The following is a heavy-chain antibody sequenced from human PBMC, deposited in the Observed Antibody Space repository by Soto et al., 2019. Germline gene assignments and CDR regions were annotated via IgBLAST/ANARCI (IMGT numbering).Heavy chain of an antibody. CDR1: GFTFSSYS. Sequence: GGSLRLSCAASGFTFSSYSMNWVRQAPGKGLEWVSSISSSSSYIYYAGSVKGRFTISRDNAKNSLYLQMNSLRAEDTAVYYCARDNSGYSYGDAFDIWGQGSMVTVSS. J-gene: IGHJ3*02. V-gene: IGHV3-21*01. CDR2: ISSSSSYI. CDR3: ARDNSGYSYGDAFDI. D-gene: IGHD5-18*01.